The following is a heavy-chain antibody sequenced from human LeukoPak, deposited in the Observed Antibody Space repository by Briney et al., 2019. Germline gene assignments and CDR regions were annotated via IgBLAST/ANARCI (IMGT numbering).Heavy chain of an antibody. V-gene: IGHV3-43*02. CDR1: GFTFDDYA. CDR2: ISGDGGST. CDR3: ATEPIAVAGTRDY. D-gene: IGHD6-19*01. Sequence: GGSLRLSCAASGFTFDDYAMHWVRQAPGKGVEWVSLISGDGGSTYYADSVKGRFTISRDNSKNSLYLQMNSLRTEDTALYYCATEPIAVAGTRDYWGQGTLVTVSS. J-gene: IGHJ4*02.